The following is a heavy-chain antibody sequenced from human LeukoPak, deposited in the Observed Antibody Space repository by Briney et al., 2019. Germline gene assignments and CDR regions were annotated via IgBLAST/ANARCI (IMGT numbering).Heavy chain of an antibody. CDR2: INTNTGNP. CDR3: ARDSPLRTDY. Sequence: GASVKVSCKASGYIFTRNAMNWVRQAPGQGPEWMGWINTNTGNPTYAQGFTRRFVFSLDTSVSTAYLQISSLKAEDTAVYYCARDSPLRTDYWGQGTLVTVSS. V-gene: IGHV7-4-1*02. D-gene: IGHD5/OR15-5a*01. CDR1: GYIFTRNA. J-gene: IGHJ4*02.